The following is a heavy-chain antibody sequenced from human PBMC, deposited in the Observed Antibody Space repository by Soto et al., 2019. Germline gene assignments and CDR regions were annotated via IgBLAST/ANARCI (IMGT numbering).Heavy chain of an antibody. CDR2: IYYSGST. D-gene: IGHD3-10*01. V-gene: IGHV4-39*01. Sequence: QLQLQESGPGLVKPSETLSLTCTVSGGSISSSSYYWGWIRQPPGKGLEWIGSIYYSGSTLYNPSLKSRVTISVDTSKNQFSLKVTSVIAADTALYFCARQVRGEVWFDPWGQGTLVTVSS. J-gene: IGHJ5*02. CDR1: GGSISSSSYY. CDR3: ARQVRGEVWFDP.